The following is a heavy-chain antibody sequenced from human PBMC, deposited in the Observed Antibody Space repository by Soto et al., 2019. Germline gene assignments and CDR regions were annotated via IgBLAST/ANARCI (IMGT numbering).Heavy chain of an antibody. CDR3: ARGRGYSYGLDP. Sequence: PSETLSLTCPFSGDSISSINNYWSWIRQPPGEGLEWIGFISYSGTTSYSPSLKSRVAISLDTSKNQFSLSLNFVTAADTAVYYCARGRGYSYGLDPWGQGSLVTVSS. CDR1: GDSISSINNY. V-gene: IGHV4-30-4*01. D-gene: IGHD5-18*01. J-gene: IGHJ5*02. CDR2: ISYSGTT.